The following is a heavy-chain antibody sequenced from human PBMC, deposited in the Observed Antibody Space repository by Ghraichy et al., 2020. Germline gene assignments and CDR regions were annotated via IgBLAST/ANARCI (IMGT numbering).Heavy chain of an antibody. V-gene: IGHV1-3*01. CDR2: INAGNGNT. CDR3: ASQPSYCTNGVCHPYYFDY. CDR1: GYTFTSYA. Sequence: ASVKVSCKASGYTFTSYAMHWVRQAPGQRLEWMGWINAGNGNTKYSQKFQGRVTITRDTSASTAYMELSSLRSEDTAVYYCASQPSYCTNGVCHPYYFDYWGQGTLVTVSS. D-gene: IGHD2-8*01. J-gene: IGHJ4*02.